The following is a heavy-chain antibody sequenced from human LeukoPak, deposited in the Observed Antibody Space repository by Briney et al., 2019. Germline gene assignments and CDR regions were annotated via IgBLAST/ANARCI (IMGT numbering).Heavy chain of an antibody. CDR3: ARVRPYCSGGSCYPFSAFDI. CDR1: GFTFSSYS. J-gene: IGHJ3*02. D-gene: IGHD2-15*01. V-gene: IGHV3-21*01. CDR2: ISSSSSYI. Sequence: PGGSLRLSCAASGFTFSSYSMNWVRQAPGKGLEWVSSISSSSSYIYYADSVKGRFTISRDNAKNSLYLQMNSLRAEDTAVYYCARVRPYCSGGSCYPFSAFDIWGQGTMVTVSS.